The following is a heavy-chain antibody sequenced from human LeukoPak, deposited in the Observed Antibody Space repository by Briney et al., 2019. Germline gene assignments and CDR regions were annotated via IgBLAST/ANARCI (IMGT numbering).Heavy chain of an antibody. V-gene: IGHV3-23*01. CDR2: ISNDGGST. D-gene: IGHD3-10*01. CDR3: AKDLAVRPLWFFDY. J-gene: IGHJ4*02. Sequence: GGSLRLSCAASGFIFNNYGLIWVRQAPGKGLEWVSAISNDGGSTYYADSVKGRFTISRDNSKNTLYLQMNSLRAEDTAVYYCAKDLAVRPLWFFDYWGQGTLVTVSS. CDR1: GFIFNNYG.